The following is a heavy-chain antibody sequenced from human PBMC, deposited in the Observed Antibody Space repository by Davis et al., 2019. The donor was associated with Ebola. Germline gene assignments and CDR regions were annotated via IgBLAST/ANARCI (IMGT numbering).Heavy chain of an antibody. CDR3: ARAGFGELFLDY. D-gene: IGHD3-10*01. J-gene: IGHJ4*02. Sequence: SVKGRFTISRDNAKKSLYLQMNSLRAGDTAVYYCARAGFGELFLDYWGQGTLVTVSS. V-gene: IGHV3-21*01.